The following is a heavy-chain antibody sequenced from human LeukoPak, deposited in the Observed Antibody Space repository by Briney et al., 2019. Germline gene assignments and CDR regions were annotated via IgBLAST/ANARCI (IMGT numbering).Heavy chain of an antibody. CDR3: ARVPGKYYYGSGSKYYYYYGMDV. D-gene: IGHD3-10*01. Sequence: SVKVSCKASGYTFTGYYMHWVRQAPGQGLDWMGWINPNSGGTNYAQKFQGRVTMTRDTSISTAYMELSRLRSDDTAVYYCARVPGKYYYGSGSKYYYYYGMDVWGQGTTVTVSS. CDR2: INPNSGGT. CDR1: GYTFTGYY. V-gene: IGHV1-2*02. J-gene: IGHJ6*02.